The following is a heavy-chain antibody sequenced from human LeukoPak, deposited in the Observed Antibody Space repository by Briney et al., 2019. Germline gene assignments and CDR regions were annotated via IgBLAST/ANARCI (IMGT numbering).Heavy chain of an antibody. CDR3: ARGYGSGSYYMTPFDY. J-gene: IGHJ4*02. CDR1: GGSISSYY. D-gene: IGHD3-10*01. Sequence: SETLSLTCTVSGGSISSYYWSWIRQPPGKGLEWIAYISDIGSINYNPSLKSRVTISLDTSKNQFSLKLSSVTAADTAVYYCARGYGSGSYYMTPFDYWGQGTLVTVSS. CDR2: ISDIGSI. V-gene: IGHV4-59*08.